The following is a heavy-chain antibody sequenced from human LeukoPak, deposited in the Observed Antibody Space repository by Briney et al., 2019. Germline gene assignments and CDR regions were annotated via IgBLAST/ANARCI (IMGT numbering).Heavy chain of an antibody. CDR2: ISSDGSST. J-gene: IGHJ4*02. V-gene: IGHV3-74*01. Sequence: GGSLRLSCAASGFTFSSNWMYWVRHAPGKGLVWVSYISSDGSSTNYADSVKGRFTISRDNAKNTLYVQMNSLRADDTAVYYCARGRPGNYFDYWGQGTLVTVSS. CDR3: ARGRPGNYFDY. D-gene: IGHD1-26*01. CDR1: GFTFSSNW.